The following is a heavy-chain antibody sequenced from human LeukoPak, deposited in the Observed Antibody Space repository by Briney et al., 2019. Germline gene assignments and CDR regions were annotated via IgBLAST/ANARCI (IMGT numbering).Heavy chain of an antibody. CDR3: ATIYGDFSDFDS. J-gene: IGHJ4*02. CDR1: GGSFSGSY. V-gene: IGHV4-34*01. Sequence: PSETLSLTCAVYGGSFSGSYWNWIRQPPGKGLQWIGEVTHDGRINYNPSLRGRVTIPVDTSMNQFSLRLTSVTAADTAVYYCATIYGDFSDFDSWAQGTLVTVSS. CDR2: VTHDGRI. D-gene: IGHD4-17*01.